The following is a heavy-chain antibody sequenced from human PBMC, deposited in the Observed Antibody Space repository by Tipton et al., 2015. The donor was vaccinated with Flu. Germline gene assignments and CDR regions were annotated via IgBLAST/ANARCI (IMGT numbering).Heavy chain of an antibody. D-gene: IGHD3-22*01. J-gene: IGHJ4*02. Sequence: QLVQSGAEVKKPGESLKISCKGSGYSFTSYWIGWVRQMPGKGLEWMGIIYPGDSDTRYSPSFQGQVTISADKSISTAYLQWSSLKASDTAMYYCARPPDYYDSSGYYYDYWGQGTLVTVSS. CDR2: IYPGDSDT. CDR1: GYSFTSYW. CDR3: ARPPDYYDSSGYYYDY. V-gene: IGHV5-51*01.